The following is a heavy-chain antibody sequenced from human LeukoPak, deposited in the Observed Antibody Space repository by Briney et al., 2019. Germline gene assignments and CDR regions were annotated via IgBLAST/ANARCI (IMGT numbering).Heavy chain of an antibody. D-gene: IGHD2-2*01. CDR3: ARDRDVVVPAALKGVYYYYYMDV. V-gene: IGHV4-61*02. Sequence: SETLSLTCTVSGGSISSGSYYWSWIRQPAGKGLEWIGRIYTSGSTNYNPSLKSRVTMSVDTSKNQFSLKLSSVTAADTAVYYCARDRDVVVPAALKGVYYYYYMDVWGKGTTVTVSS. CDR2: IYTSGST. J-gene: IGHJ6*03. CDR1: GGSISSGSYY.